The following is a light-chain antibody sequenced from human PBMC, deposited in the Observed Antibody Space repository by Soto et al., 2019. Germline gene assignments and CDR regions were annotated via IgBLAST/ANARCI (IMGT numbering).Light chain of an antibody. CDR1: QTINNF. J-gene: IGKJ4*01. V-gene: IGKV3-11*01. CDR2: DAS. CDR3: QQRSTGT. Sequence: EVVLTQSPATLSLSPGERATLSCRASQTINNFLARYQQKPGQAPRLLIYDASSRAAGVPGRFSGSGSGTDFTLTITSLEPEDFALYHCQQRSTGTFGGGTKV.